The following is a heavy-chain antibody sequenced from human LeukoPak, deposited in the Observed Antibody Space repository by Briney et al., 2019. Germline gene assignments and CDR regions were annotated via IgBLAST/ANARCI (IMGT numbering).Heavy chain of an antibody. Sequence: GGSLSLTCAASGFTFSSYGMHWVRQAPAKGLEWVAVISYHGSNKCYEDSVKGRFTICRDNSKDTLYLQMNSLRAEDTAVDDSGKDSNMVRGLGMDVWGQGTTVTVSS. V-gene: IGHV3-30*18. CDR1: GFTFSSYG. J-gene: IGHJ6*02. CDR2: ISYHGSNK. CDR3: GKDSNMVRGLGMDV. D-gene: IGHD3-10*01.